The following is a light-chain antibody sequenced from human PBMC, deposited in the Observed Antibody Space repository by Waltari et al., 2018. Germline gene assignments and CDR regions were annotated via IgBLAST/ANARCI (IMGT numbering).Light chain of an antibody. V-gene: IGLV2-14*01. CDR3: SSYTSSSTRV. CDR1: SSHVGGYNY. Sequence: SALTQPASVSGSPGQSITISCTGTSSHVGGYNYVPWYQQHPGKAPKLMIYEVSNRPSGVSNRFSGSKSGNTASLTISGLQAEDEADYYCSSYTSSSTRVFGTGTKVTVL. CDR2: EVS. J-gene: IGLJ1*01.